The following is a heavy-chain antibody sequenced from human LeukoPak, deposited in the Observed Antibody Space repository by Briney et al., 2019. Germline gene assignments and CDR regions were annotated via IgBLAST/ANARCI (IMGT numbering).Heavy chain of an antibody. Sequence: GESLKISCKVSGYSFTSHWIAWVRQMPGKGLEWMGIIYPGDSDTRYSPSFQGQVTISADKSVSTAYLQWSSLKASGTAMYYCARPAGALAGTGAFDTWGQGTMVTVSS. CDR2: IYPGDSDT. CDR1: GYSFTSHW. CDR3: ARPAGALAGTGAFDT. J-gene: IGHJ3*02. D-gene: IGHD6-19*01. V-gene: IGHV5-51*01.